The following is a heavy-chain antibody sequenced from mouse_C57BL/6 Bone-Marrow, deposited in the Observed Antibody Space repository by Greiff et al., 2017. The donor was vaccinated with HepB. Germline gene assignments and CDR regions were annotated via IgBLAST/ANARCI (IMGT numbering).Heavy chain of an antibody. Sequence: VKLQQPGTELVKPGASVKLSCKASGYTFTSYWMHWVKQRPGQGLEWIGNINPSNGGTNYNEKFKSKATLTVDKSSSTAYMQLSSLTSEDSAVYYCARGDIYYDYDPFAYWGQGTLVTVPA. CDR1: GYTFTSYW. CDR3: ARGDIYYDYDPFAY. CDR2: INPSNGGT. J-gene: IGHJ3*01. V-gene: IGHV1-53*01. D-gene: IGHD2-4*01.